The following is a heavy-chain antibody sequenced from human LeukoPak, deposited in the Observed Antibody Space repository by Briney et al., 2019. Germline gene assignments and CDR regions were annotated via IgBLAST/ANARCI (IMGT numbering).Heavy chain of an antibody. V-gene: IGHV3-21*01. CDR2: INSGSTYM. CDR3: ARVEATTGRNYHYYYMDV. Sequence: PRGSLRLSCAASGFYFSGYSMNWVRQAPGKGLEWVSSINSGSTYMYYADSVKGRFTISRDNAKNSLHLQMYSLRAEDTAVYFCARVEATTGRNYHYYYMDVWGKGTTVTVSS. D-gene: IGHD1-1*01. CDR1: GFYFSGYS. J-gene: IGHJ6*03.